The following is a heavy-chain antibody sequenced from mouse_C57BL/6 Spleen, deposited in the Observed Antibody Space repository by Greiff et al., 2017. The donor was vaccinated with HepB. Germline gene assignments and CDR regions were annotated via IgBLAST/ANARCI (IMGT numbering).Heavy chain of an antibody. D-gene: IGHD1-1*01. CDR2: INPNNGGT. CDR1: GYTFTDYN. CDR3: ARGYGSFFDY. Sequence: EVQLQQSGPELVKPGASVKMSCKASGYTFTDYNMHWVKQSHGKSLEWIGYINPNNGGTSYNQKFKGKATLTVNKSSSTAYMELRSLTSEESAVYYCARGYGSFFDYWGQGTTLTVSS. J-gene: IGHJ2*01. V-gene: IGHV1-22*01.